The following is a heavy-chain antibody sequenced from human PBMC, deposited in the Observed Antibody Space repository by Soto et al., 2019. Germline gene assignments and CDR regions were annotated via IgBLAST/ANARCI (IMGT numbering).Heavy chain of an antibody. CDR2: ISWNSGSI. D-gene: IGHD6-6*01. CDR3: AKDRYSSSSPAEYFQH. Sequence: EVQLVESGGGLVQPGRSLRLSCAASGFTFDDYAMHWVRQAPGKGLEWVSGISWNSGSIGYADSVKGRFTISRDNAKNSLYLQMNSLRAEDTALYYCAKDRYSSSSPAEYFQHWGQGTLVTVSS. J-gene: IGHJ1*01. V-gene: IGHV3-9*01. CDR1: GFTFDDYA.